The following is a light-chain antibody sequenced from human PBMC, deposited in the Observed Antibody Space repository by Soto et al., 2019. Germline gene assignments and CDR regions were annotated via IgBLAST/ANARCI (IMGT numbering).Light chain of an antibody. CDR2: DAS. V-gene: IGKV3-11*01. CDR1: QSVSSS. J-gene: IGKJ1*01. Sequence: EVVGTQSPDTLSLSPGETATLSCRASQSVSSSVAWYQPQPGQSPRLLIYDASNRATGIPARFSGSGSGTDFTLTIRSLEPEDFAVYYCQQRSNWWTFGQGTKVDIK. CDR3: QQRSNWWT.